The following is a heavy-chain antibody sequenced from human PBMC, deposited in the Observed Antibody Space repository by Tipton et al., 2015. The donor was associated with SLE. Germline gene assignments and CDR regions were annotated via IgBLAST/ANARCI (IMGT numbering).Heavy chain of an antibody. CDR3: ARDGGLVDYDFWSGYSPGAFDI. J-gene: IGHJ3*02. CDR2: IYYSGST. Sequence: TLSLTCTVSGGSISSGSYYWSWIRQPAGKGLEWFGHIYYSGSTNYNPSLKSRVTISVDTSKNQFSLKLSPVTAADTAVYYCARDGGLVDYDFWSGYSPGAFDIWGQGTMVTVSS. CDR1: GGSISSGSYY. V-gene: IGHV4-61*10. D-gene: IGHD3-3*01.